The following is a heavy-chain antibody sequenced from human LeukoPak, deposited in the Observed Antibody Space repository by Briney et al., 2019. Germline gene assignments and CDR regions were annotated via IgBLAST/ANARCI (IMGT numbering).Heavy chain of an antibody. V-gene: IGHV1-18*01. Sequence: ASVKVSCKASGYTFTSYGISWVRQAPGQELEWMGWISAYNGNTNYAQKLQGRVTMTTDTSTSTAYMELRSLRSDDTAVFYCARDVVAILTYYYYGMDVWGQGTTVTVSS. D-gene: IGHD2-2*01. CDR2: ISAYNGNT. J-gene: IGHJ6*02. CDR1: GYTFTSYG. CDR3: ARDVVAILTYYYYGMDV.